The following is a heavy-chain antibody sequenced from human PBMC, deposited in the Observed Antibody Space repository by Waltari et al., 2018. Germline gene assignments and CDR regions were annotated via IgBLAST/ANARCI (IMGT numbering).Heavy chain of an antibody. J-gene: IGHJ5*02. V-gene: IGHV4-31*03. D-gene: IGHD4-4*01. CDR2: IYHSGST. Sequence: QVQLQESGPGLVKPSQPLSLTCTVSGGSISSGGYYWRWIRQHPGKGLEWIGYIYHSGSTYYNPSRKSRVTISVDRSKNQFSLKLSSVTAADTAVYYCARSHDYTSNWFDPWGQGTLVTVSS. CDR1: GGSISSGGYY. CDR3: ARSHDYTSNWFDP.